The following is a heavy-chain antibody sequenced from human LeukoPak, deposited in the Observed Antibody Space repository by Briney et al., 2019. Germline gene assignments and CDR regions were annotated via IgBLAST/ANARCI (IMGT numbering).Heavy chain of an antibody. D-gene: IGHD4-11*01. CDR2: ISSSSSYI. Sequence: AGGSLRLSCAASGFTFSSYSMNWVRQAPGKGLEWVSSISSSSSYIYYADSVKGRFTISRDNAKNSLYLQMNSLRAEYTAVYYCARAYSNYVPDYWGQGTLVTVSS. CDR3: ARAYSNYVPDY. CDR1: GFTFSSYS. V-gene: IGHV3-21*01. J-gene: IGHJ4*02.